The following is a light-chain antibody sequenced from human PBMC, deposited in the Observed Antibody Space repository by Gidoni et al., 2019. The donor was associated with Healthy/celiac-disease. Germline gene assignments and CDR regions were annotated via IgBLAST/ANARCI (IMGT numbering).Light chain of an antibody. CDR3: QQYNNWPHT. CDR1: QSVSSN. CDR2: GAS. Sequence: IVRTQSPATLSVSPGERATLSCRASQSVSSNVAWYQQKPGQAPSLLIYGASTRATGIPARFSGSGSGTEFTLTISSLQSEDFAVYYCQQYNNWPHTFGQGTKLEIK. V-gene: IGKV3-15*01. J-gene: IGKJ2*01.